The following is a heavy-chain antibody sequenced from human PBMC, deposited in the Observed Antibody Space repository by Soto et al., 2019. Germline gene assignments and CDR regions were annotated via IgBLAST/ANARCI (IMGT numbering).Heavy chain of an antibody. CDR1: GGSVSSGSYY. CDR3: ARSTYQLLDYYYGMDV. CDR2: IYYSGST. Sequence: PSETLSLTCTVSGGSVSSGSYYWSWIRQPPGKGLEWIGYIYYSGSTNYNPSLKSRVTISVDTSKNQFSLKLSSVTAADTAVYYCARSTYQLLDYYYGMDVWGQGTTVTVSS. V-gene: IGHV4-61*01. D-gene: IGHD2-2*01. J-gene: IGHJ6*02.